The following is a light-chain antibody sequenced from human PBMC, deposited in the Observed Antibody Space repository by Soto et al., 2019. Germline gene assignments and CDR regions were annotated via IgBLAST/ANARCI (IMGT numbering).Light chain of an antibody. J-gene: IGKJ5*01. Sequence: EIMMTQSPATLSVSPGERATLSCRASQSVSSNLAWYQQKPGQAPRLLIYGASTRATGIPARFSGSGSGTEFTLTISSLQSEDFAVYYCQQYNNWPQKITFGQGTRLEIK. CDR2: GAS. CDR1: QSVSSN. CDR3: QQYNNWPQKIT. V-gene: IGKV3-15*01.